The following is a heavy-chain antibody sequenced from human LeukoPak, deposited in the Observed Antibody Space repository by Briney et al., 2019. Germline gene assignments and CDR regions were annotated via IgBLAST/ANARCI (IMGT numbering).Heavy chain of an antibody. CDR1: GFTFDRHT. CDR2: IGWDGTNI. V-gene: IGHV3-43*01. Sequence: GGSLRLSCAASGFTFDRHTMHWVRQPPGKGPEWVSLIGWDGTNIDYADSVKGRFTISRDNSKNFVYLQMHSLRTEDTALYYCTKDMEWGMDVWGQGTTVTVSS. J-gene: IGHJ6*02. D-gene: IGHD3-3*01. CDR3: TKDMEWGMDV.